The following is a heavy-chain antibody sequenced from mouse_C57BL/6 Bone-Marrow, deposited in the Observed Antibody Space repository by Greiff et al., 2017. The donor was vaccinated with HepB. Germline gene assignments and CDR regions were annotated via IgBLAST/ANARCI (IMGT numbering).Heavy chain of an antibody. J-gene: IGHJ1*03. Sequence: QVQLQQPGAELVRPGSSVKLSCKASGYTFTSYWMDWVKQRPGQGLEWIGNIYPSDSETHYNQKFKDKATLTVDKSSSTAYMQRSSLTSEDSAVYYCAPITTVVAHWYFDVWGTGTTVTVSS. V-gene: IGHV1-61*01. D-gene: IGHD1-1*01. CDR3: APITTVVAHWYFDV. CDR2: IYPSDSET. CDR1: GYTFTSYW.